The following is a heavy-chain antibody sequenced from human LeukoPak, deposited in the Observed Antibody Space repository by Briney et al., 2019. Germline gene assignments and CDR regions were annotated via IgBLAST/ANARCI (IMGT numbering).Heavy chain of an antibody. D-gene: IGHD3-10*01. CDR1: GDSISSSSYY. Sequence: SETLSLTCTVSGDSISSSSYYWGWIRQPPGKGLEWIGSIYYSGNTYDNPSLESRVTISVDASKNQFSLKLSSVTAADTAVYYCARDSYPIRYYFDYWGQGTLVTVSS. CDR2: IYYSGNT. J-gene: IGHJ4*02. V-gene: IGHV4-39*07. CDR3: ARDSYPIRYYFDY.